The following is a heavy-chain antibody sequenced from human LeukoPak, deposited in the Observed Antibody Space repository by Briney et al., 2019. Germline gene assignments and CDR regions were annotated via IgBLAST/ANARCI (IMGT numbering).Heavy chain of an antibody. CDR3: ARHPIVVVPAAIGAFDI. J-gene: IGHJ3*02. CDR2: IYPRDSDT. Sequence: GESLKISCKCSGYRFTSYWIGWVRQMPGKGLEWMGIIYPRDSDTRYSPSFQGQVTISTDRSISTAYLQWSSLKASDTAMYYCARHPIVVVPAAIGAFDIWGQGTMVTVSS. CDR1: GYRFTSYW. D-gene: IGHD2-2*02. V-gene: IGHV5-51*01.